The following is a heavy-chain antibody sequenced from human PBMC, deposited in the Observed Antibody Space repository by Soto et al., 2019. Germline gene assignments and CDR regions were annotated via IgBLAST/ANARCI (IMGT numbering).Heavy chain of an antibody. CDR2: ISLTSTYI. V-gene: IGHV3-21*01. J-gene: IGHJ4*02. D-gene: IGHD3-22*01. Sequence: EVHLVESGGGLVKPGGSLRLSCAASGFTFSSYSMNWVRQAPGKGLEWVSYISLTSTYIYYADSVKGRFTISRDNAKNSLYLQMNSLRAEDTAVYFCAREGNYENDYWGQGTLVTVSS. CDR3: AREGNYENDY. CDR1: GFTFSSYS.